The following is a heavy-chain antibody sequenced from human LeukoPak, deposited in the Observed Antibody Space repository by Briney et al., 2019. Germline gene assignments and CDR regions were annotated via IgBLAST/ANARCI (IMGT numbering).Heavy chain of an antibody. CDR3: ARQFATASADTRGYFDF. CDR2: ITYYGSA. V-gene: IGHV4-39*01. CDR1: GASISSSNDY. J-gene: IGHJ4*02. D-gene: IGHD2-2*01. Sequence: PSEPLSLTCSVSGASISSSNDYWAWIRQAPGKGLEWIGSITYYGSAHYNPSLMSRATILVDTSKNQFSLKLSSVTAADAAMYYCARQFATASADTRGYFDFWGQGTVVTVSS.